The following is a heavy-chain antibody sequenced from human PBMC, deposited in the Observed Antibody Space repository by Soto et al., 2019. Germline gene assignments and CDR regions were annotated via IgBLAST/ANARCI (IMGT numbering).Heavy chain of an antibody. CDR1: GGTFSSYP. CDR2: FIPMFGTT. CDR3: ASPIPRRNSLDSSAPKYYFDY. J-gene: IGHJ4*02. V-gene: IGHV1-69*13. Sequence: GASVKVSCKASGGTFSSYPLSWVRQAPGQGLEWMGGFIPMFGTTNYAQKFQGRVTITADESTSTAYMELSSLRSEDTAVYYCASPIPRRNSLDSSAPKYYFDYWGQGTLVTVSS. D-gene: IGHD6-6*01.